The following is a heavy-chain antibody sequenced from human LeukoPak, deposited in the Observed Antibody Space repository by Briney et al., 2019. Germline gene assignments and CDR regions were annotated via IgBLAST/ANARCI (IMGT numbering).Heavy chain of an antibody. CDR1: GYTFPNYG. CDR2: ISTYNGDT. V-gene: IGHV1-18*01. J-gene: IGHJ4*02. D-gene: IGHD6-13*01. CDR3: ASDHLSIEATGTRY. Sequence: ASVKVSCEASGYTFPNYGISWVRQAPGQGLEWTGWISTYNGDTNYAQKLQGRVTMTTDTSTNTAYMELRSLRSDDTAVYYCASDHLSIEATGTRYWGQGTLVTVSS.